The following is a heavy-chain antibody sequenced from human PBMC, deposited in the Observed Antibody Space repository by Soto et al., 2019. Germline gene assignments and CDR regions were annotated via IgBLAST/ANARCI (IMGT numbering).Heavy chain of an antibody. J-gene: IGHJ6*02. CDR1: GFTFSSYA. CDR3: AKGPRAPPPHDYGMDV. CDR2: ISGSGGST. V-gene: IGHV3-23*01. Sequence: GGSLRLSCAASGFTFSSYAMSWVRQAPGKGLEWVSAISGSGGSTHYADSVKGRFTISRDNSKNTLYLQMNSLRAEDTAVYYCAKGPRAPPPHDYGMDVWGQGTTVTV.